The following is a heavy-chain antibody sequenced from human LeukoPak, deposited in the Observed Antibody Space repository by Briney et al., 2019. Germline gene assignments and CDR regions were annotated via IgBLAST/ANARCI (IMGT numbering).Heavy chain of an antibody. CDR3: ARQKDGDPLGYFDY. CDR1: GSPFTSYW. Sequence: GGSLKISCQGSGSPFTSYWIGWARQLPGKGLEWMGIIYPGDSDTRYSPSLQGQVTISADKSISTAYLQWSSLKASDTAMYYCARQKDGDPLGYFDYWGQGTLVTVSS. V-gene: IGHV5-51*01. D-gene: IGHD4-17*01. CDR2: IYPGDSDT. J-gene: IGHJ4*02.